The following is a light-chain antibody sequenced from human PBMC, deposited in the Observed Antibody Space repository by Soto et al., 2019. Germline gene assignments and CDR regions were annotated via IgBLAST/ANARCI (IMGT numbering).Light chain of an antibody. V-gene: IGKV1-33*01. CDR1: QDISYH. Sequence: DIRMTQSPSSLSASVGDTVTITCQASQDISYHLNWYQKRPGKAPSLLIYDASDLEPGVPSRFSGSGPGTDLTFTISGLQTEDAATYYSQQYDHVPIFTFGPGTKV. CDR3: QQYDHVPIFT. CDR2: DAS. J-gene: IGKJ3*01.